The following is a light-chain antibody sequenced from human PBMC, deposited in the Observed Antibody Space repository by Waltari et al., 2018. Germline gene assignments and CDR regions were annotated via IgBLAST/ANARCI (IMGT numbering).Light chain of an antibody. CDR3: QQYNNWPPS. CDR2: GAS. V-gene: IGKV3-15*01. Sequence: DIVMPQSPATLSVSPGERATLSCRASQSVSSNLAWYQQKPGQAPRLLIYGASTRATGIPARFSGSGSGTEFTLTISSLQSEDFAVYYCQQYNNWPPSFGGGTKVEIK. CDR1: QSVSSN. J-gene: IGKJ4*01.